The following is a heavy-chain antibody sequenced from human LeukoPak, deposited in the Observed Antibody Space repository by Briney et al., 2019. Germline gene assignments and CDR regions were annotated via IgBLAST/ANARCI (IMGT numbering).Heavy chain of an antibody. CDR1: GFTFGIYA. CDR2: ISGSGGSQ. CDR3: AQSGVRSRDRVGS. D-gene: IGHD3-3*01. V-gene: IGHV3-23*01. Sequence: QPVGSLRLSCAASGFTFGIYAMSWVRQAPGKGLEWVSGISGSGGSQYYADSVKGRFTISRDNLKNTLHLQVNSLRAEDTAVYSCAQSGVRSRDRVGSWGQETLVTVSS. J-gene: IGHJ4*02.